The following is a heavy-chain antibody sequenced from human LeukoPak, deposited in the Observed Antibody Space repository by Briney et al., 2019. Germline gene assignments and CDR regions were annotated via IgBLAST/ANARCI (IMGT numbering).Heavy chain of an antibody. CDR3: ARDHWNSRFDY. J-gene: IGHJ4*02. D-gene: IGHD1-7*01. V-gene: IGHV1-2*02. CDR1: GYTFTDYY. Sequence: GASVKVSCKASGYTFTDYYMHWVRQAPGQGLEWMGWINPNSGDTNYAQKFQGRVTMTRDTSISTAYMELSRLRSDDTAVYYCARDHWNSRFDYWGQGTLVTVSS. CDR2: INPNSGDT.